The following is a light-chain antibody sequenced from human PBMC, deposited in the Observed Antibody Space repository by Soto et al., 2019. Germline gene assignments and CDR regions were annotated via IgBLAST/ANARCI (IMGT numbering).Light chain of an antibody. CDR1: QRISSW. J-gene: IGKJ2*01. CDR3: QQYNSYSHT. CDR2: KAS. Sequence: IQITQSPFTLSSSVGGRGTIPCRASQRISSWLAWYQQKPGKAPKLLIYKASSLESGVPSRFSGSGSGTEFTLTISSLQPDDFATYYCQQYNSYSHTFGQGTKVDIK. V-gene: IGKV1-5*03.